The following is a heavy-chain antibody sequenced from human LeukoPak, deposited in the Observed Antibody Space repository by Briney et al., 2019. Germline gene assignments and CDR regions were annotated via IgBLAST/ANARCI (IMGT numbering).Heavy chain of an antibody. CDR3: GRVIAGAIDY. D-gene: IGHD6-13*01. Sequence: GGSLRLSCAASGFAFGGYSMTWVRQAPGKGLEWVANINLDGSDTFYVGFVKGRFTISRDNADNSLYLQMNSLRAEDTAVYYCGRVIAGAIDYWGQGTLVTVSS. V-gene: IGHV3-7*01. J-gene: IGHJ4*02. CDR2: INLDGSDT. CDR1: GFAFGGYS.